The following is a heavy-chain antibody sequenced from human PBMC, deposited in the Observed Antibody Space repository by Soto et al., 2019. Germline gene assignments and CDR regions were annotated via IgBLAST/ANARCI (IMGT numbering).Heavy chain of an antibody. CDR3: ASVLGYCSGGSCYYYYMDV. D-gene: IGHD2-15*01. J-gene: IGHJ6*03. CDR1: GFTVSSNY. Sequence: QSGGSLRLSCAASGFTVSSNYMSWVRQAPGKGLEWVSVIYSGGSTYYADSVKGRFTISRHNSKNTLYLQMNSLRAEDTAVYYCASVLGYCSGGSCYYYYMDVWGKGTTVTVSS. V-gene: IGHV3-53*04. CDR2: IYSGGST.